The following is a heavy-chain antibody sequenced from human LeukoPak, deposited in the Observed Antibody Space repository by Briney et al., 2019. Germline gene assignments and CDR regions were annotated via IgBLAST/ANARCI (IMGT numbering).Heavy chain of an antibody. CDR2: VFYSGST. Sequence: SETLSLTCTVSGDSISSSGYYWGWIRQPPGKGLEWIGSVFYSGSTSYNTSLKSRVTISVDTSKNQFSLQLSSVTAADTAVYYCARDDAYSSSGLHTAFDIWGQGTMVTVSS. V-gene: IGHV4-39*07. CDR1: GDSISSSGYY. J-gene: IGHJ3*02. D-gene: IGHD6-13*01. CDR3: ARDDAYSSSGLHTAFDI.